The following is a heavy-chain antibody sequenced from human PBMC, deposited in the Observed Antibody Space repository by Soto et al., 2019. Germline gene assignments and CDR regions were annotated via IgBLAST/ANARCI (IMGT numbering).Heavy chain of an antibody. Sequence: QVQLVQSGAEVKKPGSSVKVSCKASGGTFSSYAISWVRQAPGQGLEWMGGIIPIFGTANYAQKFQGRVTITADESTSTAYMELSSLRSEDTAVYYCAGAVDTAMVNPYYYYGMDVWGQGTTVTVSS. CDR3: AGAVDTAMVNPYYYYGMDV. V-gene: IGHV1-69*01. J-gene: IGHJ6*02. D-gene: IGHD5-18*01. CDR1: GGTFSSYA. CDR2: IIPIFGTA.